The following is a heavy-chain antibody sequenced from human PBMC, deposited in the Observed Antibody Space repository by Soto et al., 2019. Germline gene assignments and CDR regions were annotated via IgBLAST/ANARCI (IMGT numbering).Heavy chain of an antibody. CDR2: ISGSGGTT. J-gene: IGHJ4*02. CDR1: GFTFRSSA. D-gene: IGHD6-13*01. CDR3: AMGLAAAGPFDY. Sequence: GGYLRLSCEASGFTFRSSAMSWVRQVPGKGLEWVSAISGSGGTTFYVDSVKGRFTISRDNSKNTLYLQMNSLRAEDTAVYYCAMGLAAAGPFDYWGQGTLVTVSS. V-gene: IGHV3-23*01.